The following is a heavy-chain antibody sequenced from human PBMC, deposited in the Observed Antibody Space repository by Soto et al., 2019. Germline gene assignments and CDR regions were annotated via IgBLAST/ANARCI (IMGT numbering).Heavy chain of an antibody. V-gene: IGHV3-23*01. CDR1: GFTFSSYA. Sequence: GGSLRLSCAASGFTFSSYAMSWVRQAPGKGLEWVSAISGSGGSTYYADSVKGRFTISRDNSKNTLYLQMNSLRAEDTAVYYCAKGRGGDFWSGYFTFDYWGQGTLVTVS. CDR2: ISGSGGST. CDR3: AKGRGGDFWSGYFTFDY. D-gene: IGHD3-3*01. J-gene: IGHJ4*02.